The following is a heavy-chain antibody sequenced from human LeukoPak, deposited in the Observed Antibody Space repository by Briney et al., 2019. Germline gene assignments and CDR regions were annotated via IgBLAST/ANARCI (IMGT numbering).Heavy chain of an antibody. D-gene: IGHD2-15*01. Sequence: ASVKVSCKTSGYSFTSYNLHWVRQAPGQRLEWMGIINPSGGNTNYAQKFQGRVTMTRDTSTSTVYMELSSLKSEDTAVYYCARGPRGLPSDYWGQGTLVTVSS. CDR2: INPSGGNT. CDR1: GYSFTSYN. J-gene: IGHJ4*02. V-gene: IGHV1-46*01. CDR3: ARGPRGLPSDY.